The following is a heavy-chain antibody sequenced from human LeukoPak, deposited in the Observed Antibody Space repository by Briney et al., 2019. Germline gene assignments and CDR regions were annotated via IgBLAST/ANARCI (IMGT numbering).Heavy chain of an antibody. CDR1: GGSISSSNW. D-gene: IGHD6-19*01. J-gene: IGHJ4*02. CDR3: ARGDSGWYLGLGFDY. Sequence: SETLSLTCAVSGGSISSSNWWSWVRQPPGKGLEWIGEIYHSGSTNYNPSLKSRVTISVDTSKNRVSLKLRSVTAADTAVYYCARGDSGWYLGLGFDYWGQGTLVTVSS. V-gene: IGHV4-4*02. CDR2: IYHSGST.